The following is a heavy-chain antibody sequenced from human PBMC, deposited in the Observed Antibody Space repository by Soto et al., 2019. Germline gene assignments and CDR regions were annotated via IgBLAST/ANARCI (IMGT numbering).Heavy chain of an antibody. Sequence: QVQLVQSGAEMRKPGSSLRVSCKASGGTFSDFAFSWVRQAPGQGLEWMGGIVPRFGSPNYAQKFGGRVTISSDTSTSTVYMDVSSLRFDDTAVYFCARDWIQLRLGKYSFNGMDVWGQGTTITVSS. D-gene: IGHD5-18*01. V-gene: IGHV1-69*06. J-gene: IGHJ6*02. CDR1: GGTFSDFA. CDR2: IVPRFGSP. CDR3: ARDWIQLRLGKYSFNGMDV.